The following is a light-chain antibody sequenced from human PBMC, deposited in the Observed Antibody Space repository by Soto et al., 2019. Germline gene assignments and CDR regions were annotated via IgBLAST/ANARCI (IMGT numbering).Light chain of an antibody. CDR1: QSLVHSDGNTY. Sequence: DIVMTQTPLSSPVTLGQPASISCRSSQSLVHSDGNTYLSWLHQRPGQPPRLLIYQISKRFSGVPDRFSGSGAGTDFTLKISRVESEDVGIYYCMQATQLRTFGQGTKV. CDR2: QIS. V-gene: IGKV2-24*01. J-gene: IGKJ1*01. CDR3: MQATQLRT.